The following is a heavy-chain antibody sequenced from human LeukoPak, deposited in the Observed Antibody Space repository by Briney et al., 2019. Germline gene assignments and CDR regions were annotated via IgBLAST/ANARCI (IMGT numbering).Heavy chain of an antibody. CDR3: ARVKMEDFGDYRPDAFDI. Sequence: TPSQTLSLTCTVSGGSISSDGYSWSWIRQHPGKGLEWIGYIYYSGSPSYNPSLKNRVTISVDTSMNQFSLRLYSVTAADTAVYYCARVKMEDFGDYRPDAFDIWGQGTMVTVSS. CDR2: IYYSGSP. J-gene: IGHJ3*02. V-gene: IGHV4-31*03. D-gene: IGHD4-17*01. CDR1: GGSISSDGYS.